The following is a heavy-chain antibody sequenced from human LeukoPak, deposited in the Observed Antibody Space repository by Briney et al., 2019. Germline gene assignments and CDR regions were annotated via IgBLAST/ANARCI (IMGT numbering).Heavy chain of an antibody. CDR2: IYNSGST. CDR3: ARQTFGVLYFDS. V-gene: IGHV4-61*02. D-gene: IGHD3-10*01. CDR1: GGSVSRGSYY. J-gene: IGHJ4*02. Sequence: SETLSLTCIVSGGSVSRGSYYWNWIRQPAGKGLEWMGRIYNSGSTNYNPSLKSRVSISTDMSKNQVSLTLNSVTAADTAVYYCARQTFGVLYFDSWGQGTLVIVSS.